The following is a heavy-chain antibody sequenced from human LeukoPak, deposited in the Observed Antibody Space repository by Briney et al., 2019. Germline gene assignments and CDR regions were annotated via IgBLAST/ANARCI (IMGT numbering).Heavy chain of an antibody. Sequence: GGSLRLSCAASGFTFSNYWMSWVRRAPGKGLEWVANIKQDGSEKYYVDSVKGRFTVSRDNAKSSLYLQMNSLRAEDTAVYYCARAMVWDHGDYWGQGTLVTVSS. V-gene: IGHV3-7*01. CDR2: IKQDGSEK. J-gene: IGHJ4*02. D-gene: IGHD1-14*01. CDR1: GFTFSNYW. CDR3: ARAMVWDHGDY.